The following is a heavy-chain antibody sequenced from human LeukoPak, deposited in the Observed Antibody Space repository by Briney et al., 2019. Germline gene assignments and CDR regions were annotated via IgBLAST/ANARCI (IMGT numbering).Heavy chain of an antibody. D-gene: IGHD3-22*01. CDR3: ARVQPDISMIVVVPPYYFDY. J-gene: IGHJ4*02. Sequence: ASIKVSCKTSGYTFTDFYIHWVRQAPGQGLEWMGWINPNTDGTDYAQKFQGRVTMTRDTSISTAYMELSRLRFDDTAVYYCARVQPDISMIVVVPPYYFDYWGQGTLVTVSS. V-gene: IGHV1-2*02. CDR2: INPNTDGT. CDR1: GYTFTDFY.